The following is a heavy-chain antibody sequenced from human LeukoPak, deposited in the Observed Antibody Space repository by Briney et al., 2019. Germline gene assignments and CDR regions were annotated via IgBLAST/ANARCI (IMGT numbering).Heavy chain of an antibody. V-gene: IGHV3-30*02. CDR3: AKDPYYYGSGIYDS. CDR1: GFTFSNYA. J-gene: IGHJ5*01. CDR2: IRYDGSNK. Sequence: PGRSLRLSCAASGFTFSNYAMHWVRQAPGKGLEWVAFIRYDGSNKYYADSVKGRFTISRDNSKNTLYLQMNSLRAEDTAVYYCAKDPYYYGSGIYDSWGQGTLVTVSS. D-gene: IGHD3-10*01.